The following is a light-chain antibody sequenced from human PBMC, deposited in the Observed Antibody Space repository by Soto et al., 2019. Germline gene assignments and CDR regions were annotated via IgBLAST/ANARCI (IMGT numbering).Light chain of an antibody. Sequence: DIQMTQSPSSLSASVGDRVTITCQASQDITNYLNWYQQKPGKAPNLLINDASKLETGVPSRFSGRGSGTHFTLTISSLQPADIEIYYCQQFDNLPSTFGQGTKVDIX. CDR1: QDITNY. V-gene: IGKV1-33*01. J-gene: IGKJ2*01. CDR3: QQFDNLPST. CDR2: DAS.